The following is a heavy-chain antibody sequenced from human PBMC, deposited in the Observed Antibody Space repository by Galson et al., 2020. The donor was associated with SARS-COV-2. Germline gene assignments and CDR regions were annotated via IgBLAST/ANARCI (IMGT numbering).Heavy chain of an antibody. CDR1: GFTFTSSA. D-gene: IGHD1-26*01. Sequence: SVKVSCKASGFTFTSSAMQWVRQARGQRLEWIGWIVVGSGNTNYAQKFQERVTITRDMSTSTAYMELSSLRSEDTAVYYCAAEWWELRSGSLTYGMDVWGQGTTVTVSS. V-gene: IGHV1-58*02. CDR3: AAEWWELRSGSLTYGMDV. CDR2: IVVGSGNT. J-gene: IGHJ6*02.